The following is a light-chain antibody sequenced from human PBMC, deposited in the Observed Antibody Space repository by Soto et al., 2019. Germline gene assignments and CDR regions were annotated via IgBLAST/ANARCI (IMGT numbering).Light chain of an antibody. J-gene: IGKJ1*01. CDR3: QERTGWPPWT. V-gene: IGKV3-11*01. CDR2: GAS. CDR1: QSVSSY. Sequence: EIVLTQSPGTLSLSPGERATLSCRASQSVSSYLAWYQQKPGQAPRLLIYGASTRATGIPDRFSGSGSGTDFTLTISRLEPEDFAVYYCQERTGWPPWTFGQGTKVDIK.